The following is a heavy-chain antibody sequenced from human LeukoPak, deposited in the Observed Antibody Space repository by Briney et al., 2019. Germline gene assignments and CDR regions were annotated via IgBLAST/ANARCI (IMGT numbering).Heavy chain of an antibody. CDR2: IWYDGKKT. D-gene: IGHD3-10*01. Sequence: GGSLRLSCAASGFTFSSFGMHWVRQAPGKGLEWVAVIWYDGKKTYYADSVKGRFTISRDNSKNTLYLQMNSLRAEDTAVYYCARDVPDYYKAFDIWGQGTMVTVSS. CDR1: GFTFSSFG. CDR3: ARDVPDYYKAFDI. J-gene: IGHJ3*02. V-gene: IGHV3-33*01.